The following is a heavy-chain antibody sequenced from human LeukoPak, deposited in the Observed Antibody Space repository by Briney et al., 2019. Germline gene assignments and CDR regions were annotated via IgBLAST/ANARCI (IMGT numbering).Heavy chain of an antibody. CDR1: GYTFSGYY. CDR3: AKDHHYVGATAFDY. V-gene: IGHV3-30*18. J-gene: IGHJ4*02. Sequence: SCKASGYTFSGYYMHWVRQAPGKGLEWVAVISYDGSNKYYADSVKGRFTISRDNSKNTLYLQMNSLRAEDTAVYYCAKDHHYVGATAFDYWGQGTLVTVSS. D-gene: IGHD1-26*01. CDR2: ISYDGSNK.